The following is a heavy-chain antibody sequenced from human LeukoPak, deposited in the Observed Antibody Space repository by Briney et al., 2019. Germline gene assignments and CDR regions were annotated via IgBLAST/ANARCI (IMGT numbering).Heavy chain of an antibody. CDR1: GYTLTELS. CDR3: ARAGWLEAAVIDY. CDR2: ISAYNGNT. V-gene: IGHV1-18*01. J-gene: IGHJ4*02. Sequence: ASVKVSCKVSGYTLTELSMHWVRQAPGKGLEWMGWISAYNGNTNYAQKLQGRVTMTTDTSTSTAYMELRSLRSDDTAVYYCARAGWLEAAVIDYWGQGTLVTVSS. D-gene: IGHD6-13*01.